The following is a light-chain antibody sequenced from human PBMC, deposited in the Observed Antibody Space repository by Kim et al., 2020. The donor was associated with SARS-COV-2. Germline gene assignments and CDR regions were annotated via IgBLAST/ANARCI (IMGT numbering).Light chain of an antibody. CDR3: SAWDSSLSAWV. CDR2: RNN. V-gene: IGLV10-54*01. J-gene: IGLJ3*02. CDR1: SNNVGNQG. Sequence: QTATRACTGNSNNVGNQGAAWLQQHQRHTPKLLSYRNNNRPSGISERLSASRSGNTASLTITGLHPEDEAAYRCSAWDSSLSAWVFGGGTQLTVL.